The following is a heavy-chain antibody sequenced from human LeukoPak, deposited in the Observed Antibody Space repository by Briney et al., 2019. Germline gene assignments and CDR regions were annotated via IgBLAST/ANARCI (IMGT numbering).Heavy chain of an antibody. J-gene: IGHJ6*02. D-gene: IGHD3-9*01. CDR2: ISGSGGST. V-gene: IGHV3-23*01. Sequence: GGSLRLSCAVSGFAFSSYAMSWVRQAPGKGLEWVSAISGSGGSTYYADSVKGRFTISRDNSKNTLYLQMNSLRAEDTAVYYCAKCQYYDILTGPLDVWGQGTTVTVSS. CDR3: AKCQYYDILTGPLDV. CDR1: GFAFSSYA.